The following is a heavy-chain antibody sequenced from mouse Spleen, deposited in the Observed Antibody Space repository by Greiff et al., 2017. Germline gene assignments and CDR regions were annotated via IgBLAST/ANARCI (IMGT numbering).Heavy chain of an antibody. CDR3: ARNEDDYDWFAY. D-gene: IGHD2-4*01. CDR2: IWSDGST. V-gene: IGHV2-6*02. Sequence: VKLMESGPGLVAPSQSLSITCTVSGFSLTSYGVHWVRQPPGKGLEWLVVIWSDGSTTYNSALKSRLSISKDNSKSQVFLKMNSLQTDDTAMYYCARNEDDYDWFAYWGQGTLVTVSA. CDR1: GFSLTSYG. J-gene: IGHJ3*01.